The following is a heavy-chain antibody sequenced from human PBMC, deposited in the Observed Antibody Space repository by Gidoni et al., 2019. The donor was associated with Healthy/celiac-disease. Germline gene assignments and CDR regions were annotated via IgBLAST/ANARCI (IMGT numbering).Heavy chain of an antibody. CDR1: GGTFSSYA. V-gene: IGHV1-69*06. D-gene: IGHD2-2*03. CDR2: IIPIFGTS. CDR3: ASGFRLDAFDI. J-gene: IGHJ3*02. Sequence: QVQLVQSGDEVKKPGSSVKGACKASGGTFSSYAISWVRQAPGQGLEWMGGIIPIFGTSNYAQKFQGRVTITADKSTSTAYLELSSLRSEDTAVYYCASGFRLDAFDIWGQGTMVTVSS.